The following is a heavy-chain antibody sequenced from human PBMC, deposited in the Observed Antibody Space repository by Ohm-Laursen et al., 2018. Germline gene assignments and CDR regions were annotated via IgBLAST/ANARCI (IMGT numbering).Heavy chain of an antibody. CDR3: AGGRLGMVGWGDI. CDR1: GYTFTGYY. D-gene: IGHD2-15*01. V-gene: IGHV1-2*02. J-gene: IGHJ3*02. CDR2: INPNSGGT. Sequence: SVKVSCKASGYTFTGYYMHWVRQAPGQGLEWMGWINPNSGGTNYAQKFQGRVTMTRDTSISTAYMELSRLRSDDTAVYYCAGGRLGMVGWGDIWGQGTMVTVSS.